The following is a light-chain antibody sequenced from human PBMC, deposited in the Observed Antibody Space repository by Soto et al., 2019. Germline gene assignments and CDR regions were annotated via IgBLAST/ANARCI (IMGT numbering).Light chain of an antibody. V-gene: IGKV3-20*01. CDR2: GAS. CDR3: QQYGSSGT. J-gene: IGKJ1*01. Sequence: EFVLTQSPGTLSLSPGERATLSCRASQSVSNNYLAWYQQKPGQAPGLLIYGASNRATGIPDRFSGSGSGTDFTLTISRLEPEDFAVYYCQQYGSSGTFGQGTKVDIK. CDR1: QSVSNNY.